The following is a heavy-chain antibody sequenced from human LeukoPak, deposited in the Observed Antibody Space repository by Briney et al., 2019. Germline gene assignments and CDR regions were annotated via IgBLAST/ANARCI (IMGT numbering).Heavy chain of an antibody. CDR3: AKTPGVATTCYFDY. J-gene: IGHJ4*02. D-gene: IGHD5-12*01. Sequence: PGGSLRLSCAASGFTFSSYWMSWVRQAPGKGLEWVANIKQDGSEKYYVDSVKGRFTISRDNAKNSLYLQMNSLRAEDTAVYYCAKTPGVATTCYFDYWGQGTLVTVSS. CDR2: IKQDGSEK. CDR1: GFTFSSYW. V-gene: IGHV3-7*03.